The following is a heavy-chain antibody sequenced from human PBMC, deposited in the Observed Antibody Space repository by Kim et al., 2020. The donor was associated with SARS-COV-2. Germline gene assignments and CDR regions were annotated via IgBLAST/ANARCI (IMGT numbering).Heavy chain of an antibody. J-gene: IGHJ3*02. CDR3: ARDLTMIVVVTLPDAFDI. Sequence: KSRVTISVDTSKNQFSLKLSSVTAADTAVYYCARDLTMIVVVTLPDAFDIWGQGTMVTVSS. V-gene: IGHV4-39*07. D-gene: IGHD3-22*01.